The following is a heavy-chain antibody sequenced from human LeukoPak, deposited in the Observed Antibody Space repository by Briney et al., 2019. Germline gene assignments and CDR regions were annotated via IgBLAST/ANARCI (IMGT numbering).Heavy chain of an antibody. CDR2: ISGSGTIT. CDR3: ASENIVGATTSY. D-gene: IGHD1-26*01. Sequence: GGCLRLSCEVSGFTFSNYDMRWIRQAPGKGLEWVSAISGSGTITYYADSVKGRFTISRDNSKNTLYLQMNSLRADDAAVYYCASENIVGATTSYWGQGTLVTVPS. J-gene: IGHJ4*02. CDR1: GFTFSNYD. V-gene: IGHV3-23*01.